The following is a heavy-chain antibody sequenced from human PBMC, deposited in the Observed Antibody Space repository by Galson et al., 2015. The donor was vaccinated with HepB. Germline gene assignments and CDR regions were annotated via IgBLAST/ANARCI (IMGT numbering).Heavy chain of an antibody. CDR1: GFTVSSNY. J-gene: IGHJ4*02. Sequence: SLRLSCAASGFTVSSNYMSWVRQAPGKGLEWVSVIYSGGSTYYADSVKGRFTISRDNSKNTLYLQMNSLRAEDTAVYYCARDMAGYYDSGSFSPPPHFWGQGTLVTVSS. CDR3: ARDMAGYYDSGSFSPPPHF. D-gene: IGHD3-10*01. CDR2: IYSGGST. V-gene: IGHV3-66*01.